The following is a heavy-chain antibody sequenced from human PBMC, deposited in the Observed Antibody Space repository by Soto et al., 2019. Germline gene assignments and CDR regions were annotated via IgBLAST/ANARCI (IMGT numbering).Heavy chain of an antibody. CDR1: GYSFTSYW. V-gene: IGHV5-10-1*01. Sequence: LGESLKISCKGSGYSFTSYWISWVRQMPGKGLEWMGRIDPSDSYTNYSPSFQGHVTISADKSISTAYLQWSSLKASDTAMYYCARHEARQYLWFRRYYYGMDVWGQGTTVTVSS. D-gene: IGHD3-10*01. J-gene: IGHJ6*02. CDR2: IDPSDSYT. CDR3: ARHEARQYLWFRRYYYGMDV.